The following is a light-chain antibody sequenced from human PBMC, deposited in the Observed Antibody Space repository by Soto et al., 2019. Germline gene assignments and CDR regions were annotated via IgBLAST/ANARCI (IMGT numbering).Light chain of an antibody. CDR2: SNN. J-gene: IGLJ2*01. CDR1: SSNIGSNT. Sequence: QLVLIQPPSASGTPGQRVTISCSGSSSNIGSNTVNWYQQLPGTAPKLFIYSNNQRPSGVPDRFSGSKSDTSASLAISGLQSEDEADYYCAAWDDSLNGVLIGGGTQLTVL. V-gene: IGLV1-44*01. CDR3: AAWDDSLNGVL.